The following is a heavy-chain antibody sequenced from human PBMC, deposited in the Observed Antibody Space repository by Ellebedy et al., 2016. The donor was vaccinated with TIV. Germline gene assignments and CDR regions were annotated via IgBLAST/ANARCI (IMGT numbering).Heavy chain of an antibody. CDR2: INPSGGGT. CDR3: ARYCNSTTCSNWFDP. CDR1: GYTFTSNY. V-gene: IGHV1-46*01. D-gene: IGHD2-2*01. J-gene: IGHJ5*02. Sequence: AASVKVSCKASGYTFTSNYMHWVRQAPGQGLEWMGIINPSGGGTSYAQKFQGRVTMTRDTSTSTVYMELSSLRSEDTAVYYCARYCNSTTCSNWFDPWGQGTLVTVSS.